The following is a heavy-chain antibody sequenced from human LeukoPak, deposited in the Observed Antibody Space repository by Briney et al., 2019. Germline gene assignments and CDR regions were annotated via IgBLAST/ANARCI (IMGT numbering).Heavy chain of an antibody. CDR1: GYTFTSYG. D-gene: IGHD2-2*01. Sequence: GASVKVSCKASGYTFTSYGISWVRQAPGQGLEWMGWISAYNGNTNYAQKLQGRVTMTTDTSTSTAYMELRSLRSDDTAVYYCARVPGYCSSTSCYGGRNWFDPWGQGTLVTVSS. CDR3: ARVPGYCSSTSCYGGRNWFDP. CDR2: ISAYNGNT. V-gene: IGHV1-18*01. J-gene: IGHJ5*02.